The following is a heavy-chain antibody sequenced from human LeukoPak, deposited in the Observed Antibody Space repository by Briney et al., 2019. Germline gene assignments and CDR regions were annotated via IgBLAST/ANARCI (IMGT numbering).Heavy chain of an antibody. CDR1: GFTFSSYA. CDR2: ISYDGSNK. V-gene: IGHV3-30*07. Sequence: GGSLRLSCAASGFTFSSYAMHWVRQAPGKGLEWVAVISYDGSNKYYADSVKGRFAISRDNSKNTLYLQMNSLRAEDTAVYYCARPHYHYYGMDVWGQGTTVTVSS. J-gene: IGHJ6*02. CDR3: ARPHYHYYGMDV.